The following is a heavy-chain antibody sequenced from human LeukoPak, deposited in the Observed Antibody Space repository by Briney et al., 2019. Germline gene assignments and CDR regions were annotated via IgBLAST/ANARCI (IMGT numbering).Heavy chain of an antibody. V-gene: IGHV4-59*01. CDR2: IYYSGST. CDR1: GGSISSYY. Sequence: PSETLSLTCTVSGGSISSYYWSWIRQPPGKGLEWIGYIYYSGSTNYNPSLKSRVTISVDTSKNQFSLKLSSVTAADTAVYYCASERDEVVPAAIYYYYYMDVWGKGTTVTVSS. CDR3: ASERDEVVPAAIYYYYYMDV. D-gene: IGHD2-2*02. J-gene: IGHJ6*03.